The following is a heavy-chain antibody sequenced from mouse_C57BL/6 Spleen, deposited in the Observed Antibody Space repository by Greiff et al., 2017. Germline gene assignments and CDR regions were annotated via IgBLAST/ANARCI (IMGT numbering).Heavy chain of an antibody. CDR3: AITTVVADY. D-gene: IGHD1-1*01. Sequence: QVQLQQSGAELAKPGASVKLSCKASGYTFTSYWMHWVKQRPGQGLEWIGYINPSSGYTKYNQKFKDTATLTADKSSSTAYMQLSSLTYEDSAVYYCAITTVVADYWGQGTTLTVAS. J-gene: IGHJ2*01. V-gene: IGHV1-7*01. CDR1: GYTFTSYW. CDR2: INPSSGYT.